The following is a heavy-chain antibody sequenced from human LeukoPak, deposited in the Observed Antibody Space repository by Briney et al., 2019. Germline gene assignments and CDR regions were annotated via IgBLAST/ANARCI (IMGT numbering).Heavy chain of an antibody. D-gene: IGHD6-19*01. CDR3: AKFFSGEYSSGGSY. CDR1: GFTFSNYG. CDR2: ISYDGSNK. J-gene: IGHJ4*02. Sequence: GSLRLSCGASGFTFSNYGMLWVRQAPGKGLEWVAVISYDGSNKYYADSVKGRFTISRDNSKNTLYLQMNSLRAEDTAVYYCAKFFSGEYSSGGSYWGQGTLVTVSS. V-gene: IGHV3-30*18.